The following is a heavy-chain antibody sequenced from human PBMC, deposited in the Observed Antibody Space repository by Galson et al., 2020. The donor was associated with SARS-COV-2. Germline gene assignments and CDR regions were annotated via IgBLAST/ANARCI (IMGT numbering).Heavy chain of an antibody. CDR3: ARDLRSHLLWFGELIV. CDR1: GGTFSSYA. CDR2: IIPIFGTA. D-gene: IGHD3-10*01. Sequence: SVKVSCKASGGTFSSYAISWVRQAPGQGLEWMGGIIPIFGTANYAQKFQGRVTITADESTSTAYMELSSLRSEDTAVYYCARDLRSHLLWFGELIVWGQGTLVTVSS. V-gene: IGHV1-69*13. J-gene: IGHJ4*02.